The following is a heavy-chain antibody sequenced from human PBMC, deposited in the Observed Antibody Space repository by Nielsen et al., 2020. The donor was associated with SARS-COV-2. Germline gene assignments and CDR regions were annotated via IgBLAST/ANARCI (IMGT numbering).Heavy chain of an antibody. CDR2: IWYDGSNK. Sequence: GESLKISCAASGFTFSSYGMHWVRQAPGKGLEWVAVIWYDGSNKYYADSVKGRFTISRDNSKNTLYLQMNSLRAEDTAIYYCARGAGRYWEATYFDYWGQGTLVTVSS. CDR1: GFTFSSYG. CDR3: ARGAGRYWEATYFDY. V-gene: IGHV3-33*08. D-gene: IGHD3-10*01. J-gene: IGHJ4*02.